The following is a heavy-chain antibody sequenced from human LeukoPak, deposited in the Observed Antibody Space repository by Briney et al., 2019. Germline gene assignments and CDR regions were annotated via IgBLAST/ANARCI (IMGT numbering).Heavy chain of an antibody. Sequence: PGGSLRLSCAAAGFTFSSYWMSWVSQAPGKGLEWVANITREGREKYYVDSVKGRFTISRDNAKNSLYLQMNSLRAEEAAVYYCARGYGDSIHFDYWGQGTLVTV. CDR2: ITREGREK. CDR1: GFTFSSYW. D-gene: IGHD4-17*01. V-gene: IGHV3-7*04. J-gene: IGHJ4*02. CDR3: ARGYGDSIHFDY.